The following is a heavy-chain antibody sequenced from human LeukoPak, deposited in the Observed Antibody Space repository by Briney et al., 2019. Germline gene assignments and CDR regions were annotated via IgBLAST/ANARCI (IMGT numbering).Heavy chain of an antibody. V-gene: IGHV4-39*01. D-gene: IGHD5-24*01. Sequence: KASETPSLTCTVSGGSISSSSYYWGWIRQPPGKGLEWIGSIYYSGSTYYNPSLKSRVTISVDTSKNQFSLKLSSVTAADTAVYYCARIEMATIPSDYWGQGTLVTVSS. CDR2: IYYSGST. CDR1: GGSISSSSYY. J-gene: IGHJ4*02. CDR3: ARIEMATIPSDY.